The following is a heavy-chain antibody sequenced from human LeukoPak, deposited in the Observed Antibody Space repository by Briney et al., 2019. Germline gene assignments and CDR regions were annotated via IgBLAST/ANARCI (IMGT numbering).Heavy chain of an antibody. CDR1: GYSFTSYW. J-gene: IGHJ4*02. Sequence: GESLKISCKGSGYSFTSYWIGWVRQMPGKGLEWMGIIYPGDSDTRYSPSFQGQVTISADKSISTAYLQWSSLKASDTAMYYCARHLFGPYGDYMSDYWGQGTLVTVSS. D-gene: IGHD4-17*01. CDR3: ARHLFGPYGDYMSDY. V-gene: IGHV5-51*01. CDR2: IYPGDSDT.